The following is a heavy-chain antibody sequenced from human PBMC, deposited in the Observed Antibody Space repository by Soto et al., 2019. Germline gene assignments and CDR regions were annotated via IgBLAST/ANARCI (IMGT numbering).Heavy chain of an antibody. V-gene: IGHV2-5*02. CDR2: IYWDDGK. Sequence: SGPTLVNPTRTLTLTCVLSGFSLNTGGVTVGLIRQPPGKALEWVALIYWDDGKRYSPSLKSRLTITKETSRNQVVLTMTNVDPEDTATYFCAHSPAPRVYFQHWGEGTLVTVYS. CDR3: AHSPAPRVYFQH. CDR1: GFSLNTGGVT. D-gene: IGHD3-10*01. J-gene: IGHJ1*01.